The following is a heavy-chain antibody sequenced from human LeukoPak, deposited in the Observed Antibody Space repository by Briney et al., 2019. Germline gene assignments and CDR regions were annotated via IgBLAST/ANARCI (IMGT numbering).Heavy chain of an antibody. J-gene: IGHJ4*02. CDR1: GGSISSYY. CDR2: IYYSGST. V-gene: IGHV4-59*01. Sequence: SETLSLTCTDSGGSISSYYWSWIRQPPGKGLEWIGYIYYSGSTNYNPSLKSRVTISVDTSKNQFSLKLSSVTATDTAVYYCARIAAVGHFDYWGQGTLVTVSS. CDR3: ARIAAVGHFDY. D-gene: IGHD6-13*01.